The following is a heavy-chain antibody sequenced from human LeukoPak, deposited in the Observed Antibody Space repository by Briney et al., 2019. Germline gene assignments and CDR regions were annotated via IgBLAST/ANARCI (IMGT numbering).Heavy chain of an antibody. CDR3: ARGYYYRT. D-gene: IGHD3-10*01. Sequence: YPSETLSLTCTVSGGSVGSDNSYWNWIRQPAGKGLEWIGRIYADGSSTYNPSLKSRVTILVDTSKNQFSLRLSSMTAADTAVYYCARGYYYRTWGQGTLVTVSS. CDR1: GGSVGSDNSY. V-gene: IGHV4-61*02. J-gene: IGHJ4*02. CDR2: IYADGSS.